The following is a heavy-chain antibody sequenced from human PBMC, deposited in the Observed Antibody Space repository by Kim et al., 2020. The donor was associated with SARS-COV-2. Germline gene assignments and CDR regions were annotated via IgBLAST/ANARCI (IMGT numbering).Heavy chain of an antibody. J-gene: IGHJ4*02. CDR1: GGSISSYF. V-gene: IGHV4-59*13. Sequence: SETLSLSCTVSGGSISSYFWTWVRQSPGKGLEWIGNIYYTETTNYNPSLKSRVTMSLDTSKNHLSLRLNSVTAADTAIYYCARDSSHNPRVFAYWGQGAL. D-gene: IGHD6-19*01. CDR2: IYYTETT. CDR3: ARDSSHNPRVFAY.